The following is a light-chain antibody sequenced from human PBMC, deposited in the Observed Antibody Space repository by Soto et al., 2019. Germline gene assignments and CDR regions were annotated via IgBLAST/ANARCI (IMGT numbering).Light chain of an antibody. CDR2: DAS. Sequence: VMTQYPDTLSVSPGERATLSCRASQSVSSNVAWYQKKPGQAPRLLIFDASTRATGIPARFSGSGSRTEFTLTISSLQSEDFAIYYCQQYESGPGITFGPGTKVDIK. J-gene: IGKJ3*01. CDR1: QSVSSN. CDR3: QQYESGPGIT. V-gene: IGKV3D-15*01.